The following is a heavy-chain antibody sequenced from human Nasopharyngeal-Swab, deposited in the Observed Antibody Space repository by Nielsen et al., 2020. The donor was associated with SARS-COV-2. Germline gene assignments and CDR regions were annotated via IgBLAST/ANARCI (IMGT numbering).Heavy chain of an antibody. D-gene: IGHD3-10*01. CDR3: ASDRFTMVRGAFDP. CDR2: ISSSSSYI. V-gene: IGHV3-21*01. CDR1: GFTFSSYS. Sequence: GESLKISCAASGFTFSSYSMNWVRQAPGKGLEWVSSISSSSSYIYYADSVKGRFTISRDNAKNSLYLQMNSLRAEDTAVYYCASDRFTMVRGAFDPWGQGTLVTVSS. J-gene: IGHJ5*02.